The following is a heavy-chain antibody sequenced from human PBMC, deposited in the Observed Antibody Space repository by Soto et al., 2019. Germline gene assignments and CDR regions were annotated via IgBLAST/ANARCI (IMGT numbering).Heavy chain of an antibody. CDR2: ITYEGSQI. CDR1: GFTFPRFG. CDR3: AKGRGEMNWANYYGLDV. Sequence: QVQLVESGGGVVQPGRSLRLSCAASGFTFPRFGMHWVRQAPGKGLEWVALITYEGSQIYYADAVKGRFTISRDNGDNTLSLQMDNPRTEDTATYFCAKGRGEMNWANYYGLDVWGQGTTVTVSS. J-gene: IGHJ6*02. D-gene: IGHD7-27*01. V-gene: IGHV3-30*18.